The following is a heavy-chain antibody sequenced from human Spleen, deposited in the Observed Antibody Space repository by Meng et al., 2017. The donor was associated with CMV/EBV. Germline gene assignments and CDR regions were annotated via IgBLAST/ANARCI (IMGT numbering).Heavy chain of an antibody. CDR3: AKLESPIVYEKIFDI. CDR2: IHYGTNDK. D-gene: IGHD2/OR15-2a*01. J-gene: IGHJ3*02. V-gene: IGHV3-30*02. CDR1: GFTFSSYG. Sequence: GGSLRLSCEVSGFTFSSYGMHWVRQAPGKGLEWVAFIHYGTNDKYYADSVKGRFTISRDNSKNTLYLQMYSLRAEDTAVYYCAKLESPIVYEKIFDIWGQGTMVTVSS.